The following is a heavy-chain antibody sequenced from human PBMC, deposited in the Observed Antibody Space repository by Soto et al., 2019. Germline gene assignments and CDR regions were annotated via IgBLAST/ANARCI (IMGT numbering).Heavy chain of an antibody. D-gene: IGHD2-15*01. Sequence: QVQLVQSGAEVKKPGASVKVSCKASGYTFTSYAMHWVRQAPGQRLEWMGWINAGNGNTKYSQKFQGRVTITRDTSASTAYMELSSLRSEDTAVYYWARGPGGPDSPGDYWGQGTLVTVSS. J-gene: IGHJ4*02. CDR1: GYTFTSYA. CDR2: INAGNGNT. V-gene: IGHV1-3*01. CDR3: ARGPGGPDSPGDY.